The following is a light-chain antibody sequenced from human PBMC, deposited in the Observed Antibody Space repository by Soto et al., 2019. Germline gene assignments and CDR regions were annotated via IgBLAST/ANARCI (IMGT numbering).Light chain of an antibody. J-gene: IGKJ4*01. CDR1: QSVSSSY. CDR3: HQYDSSPLT. Sequence: EIVLTQSPGTLSLSPGERATLSCRASQSVSSSYLAWYQQKPGQAPRLLIYGASSRATGIPERFSGSGSGTDFTLTIRRLEPEDFAVYYCHQYDSSPLTFGGGTKVEIK. V-gene: IGKV3-20*01. CDR2: GAS.